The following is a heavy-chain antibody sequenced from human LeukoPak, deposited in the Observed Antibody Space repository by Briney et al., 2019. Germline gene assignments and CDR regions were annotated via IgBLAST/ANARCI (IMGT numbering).Heavy chain of an antibody. CDR3: ARDLGFGAPDDS. J-gene: IGHJ4*02. Sequence: GRSLRLSCLASGFTFSRYGSHWVRQAPGKGPEWVAGVRYDGTGELFADSVRGRFTLSRDNSNNAVYLQMNGLRTEDTAVYYCARDLGFGAPDDSWGQGTLVTVSS. CDR2: VRYDGTGE. V-gene: IGHV3-30*03. D-gene: IGHD3-10*01. CDR1: GFTFSRYG.